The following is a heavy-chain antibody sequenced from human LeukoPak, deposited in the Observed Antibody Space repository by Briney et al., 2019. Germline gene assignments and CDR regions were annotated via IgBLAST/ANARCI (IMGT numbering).Heavy chain of an antibody. J-gene: IGHJ3*02. CDR3: ARHPLDYSYAFDI. D-gene: IGHD2-15*01. CDR1: GGSISSSSYY. V-gene: IGHV4-39*01. CDR2: IYYSGST. Sequence: SETLSLTCTVSGGSISSSSYYWGWIRQPPGKGLEWIGSIYYSGSTYYNPSLKSRDTISVDTSKDQFSLKLSSVTAADTAVYYCARHPLDYSYAFDIWGQGTMVTVSS.